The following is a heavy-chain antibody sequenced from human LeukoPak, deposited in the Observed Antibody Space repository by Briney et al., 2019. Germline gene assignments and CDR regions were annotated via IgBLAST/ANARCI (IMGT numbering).Heavy chain of an antibody. Sequence: GASVKVSCKASGYTFTGYYMHWVRQAPGQGLEWMGWINPNSGGTNYAQKFQGRVTMTRDTSISTAYMELSRLRSDDTAVYYCARGLYGRYYYYMDVWGKGTTVTVSS. J-gene: IGHJ6*03. D-gene: IGHD3-10*01. V-gene: IGHV1-2*02. CDR3: ARGLYGRYYYYMDV. CDR1: GYTFTGYY. CDR2: INPNSGGT.